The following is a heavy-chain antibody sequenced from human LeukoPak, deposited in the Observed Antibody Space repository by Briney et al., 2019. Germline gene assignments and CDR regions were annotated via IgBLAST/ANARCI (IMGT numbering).Heavy chain of an antibody. CDR3: AIQGDSSGYYPDY. D-gene: IGHD3-22*01. Sequence: GGSLRLSCTPSGFTFSSYGMHWVRQAPGKGLEWVAVISYDGSNKYYADSVKGRFTISRDNSKNTLYLQMNSLRAEDTAVYYCAIQGDSSGYYPDYWGQGTLVTVSS. J-gene: IGHJ4*02. V-gene: IGHV3-30*03. CDR2: ISYDGSNK. CDR1: GFTFSSYG.